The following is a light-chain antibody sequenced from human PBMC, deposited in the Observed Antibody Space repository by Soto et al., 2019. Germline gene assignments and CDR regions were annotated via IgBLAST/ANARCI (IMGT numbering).Light chain of an antibody. CDR2: DVS. CDR1: SSDVGGYNY. V-gene: IGLV2-14*01. J-gene: IGLJ2*01. Sequence: QSVLTQPASVSGSPGQSITISCTGTSSDVGGYNYVSWYQQHPGKAPKLMIYDVSNRPSGVSTRFSGSKAGNTAALTISGVQPEDEADYYCCSYTSSSTPVVFGGGTKVTVL. CDR3: CSYTSSSTPVV.